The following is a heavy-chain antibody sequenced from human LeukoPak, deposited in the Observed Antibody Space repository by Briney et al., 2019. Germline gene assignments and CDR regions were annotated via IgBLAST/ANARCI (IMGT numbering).Heavy chain of an antibody. J-gene: IGHJ3*02. D-gene: IGHD3-22*01. CDR2: ISRSGSGI. V-gene: IGHV3-48*01. CDR1: GFTFSNYN. CDR3: ARGAHRYYYDSSGYYHDAFDI. Sequence: GGSLRLSCAASGFTFSNYNLNWVRQAPGKGLEWLSYISRSGSGIYYADSVKGRFTISRDNAKNSLYLQMNSLRAEDTAVYYCARGAHRYYYDSSGYYHDAFDIWGQGTMVTVSS.